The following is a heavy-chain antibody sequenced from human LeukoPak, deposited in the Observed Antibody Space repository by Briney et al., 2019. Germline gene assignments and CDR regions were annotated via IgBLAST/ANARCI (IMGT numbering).Heavy chain of an antibody. Sequence: HTGGSLRLSCAASGFTFSSYEMNWVRQAPGKGLEWVSYISSSGSTIYYADSVKGRFTISRDNAKNSLYLQMNSLRAEDTAVYYCARTLWTMGRVLWFGDYFDYWGQGTLVTVSS. CDR1: GFTFSSYE. J-gene: IGHJ4*02. V-gene: IGHV3-48*03. D-gene: IGHD3-10*01. CDR2: ISSSGSTI. CDR3: ARTLWTMGRVLWFGDYFDY.